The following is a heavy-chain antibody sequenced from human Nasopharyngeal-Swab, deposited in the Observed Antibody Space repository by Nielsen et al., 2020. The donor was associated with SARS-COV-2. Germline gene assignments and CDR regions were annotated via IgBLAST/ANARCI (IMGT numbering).Heavy chain of an antibody. J-gene: IGHJ4*02. D-gene: IGHD1-26*01. CDR3: AKEVVGGLVDS. Sequence: SETLSLTCTVSGGSISSGSIRSYYWSWTRQPPGQGLEWIGYFSYTGITNYNPSLKSRVTISVDMSKNQFSLRLNSVAAADTAVYYCAKEVVGGLVDSWGQGTLVTVSS. CDR2: FSYTGIT. CDR1: GGSISSGSIRSYY. V-gene: IGHV4-61*05.